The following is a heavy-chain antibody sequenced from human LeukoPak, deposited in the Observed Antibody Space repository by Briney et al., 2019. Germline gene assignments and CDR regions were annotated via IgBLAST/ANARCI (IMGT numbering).Heavy chain of an antibody. D-gene: IGHD3-22*01. V-gene: IGHV1-2*02. CDR3: ARGRTPVYYYDSSGYYSPFDY. Sequence: GASVTVSCKASGYTFTGYYMHWVRQAPGQGLEWMGWINPNSGGTNYAQKLQGRVTMTRDTSISTAYMELGRLRSDDTAVYYCARGRTPVYYYDSSGYYSPFDYWGQGTLVTVSS. CDR1: GYTFTGYY. J-gene: IGHJ4*02. CDR2: INPNSGGT.